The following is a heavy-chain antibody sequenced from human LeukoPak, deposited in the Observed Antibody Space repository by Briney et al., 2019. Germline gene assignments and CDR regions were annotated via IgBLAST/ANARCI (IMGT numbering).Heavy chain of an antibody. J-gene: IGHJ6*03. V-gene: IGHV3-64*01. Sequence: GGSLRLSCAASGLTFSSYAMHWGRQAPGKGLEYVSAIISNGGSTYYANSLKGRFTISRDNSKNTLYLQMGSLRAEDMAVYYCARDLPRDYYDSSGYPSYYYYMDVWGKGTTVTVSS. CDR1: GLTFSSYA. CDR2: IISNGGST. D-gene: IGHD3-22*01. CDR3: ARDLPRDYYDSSGYPSYYYYMDV.